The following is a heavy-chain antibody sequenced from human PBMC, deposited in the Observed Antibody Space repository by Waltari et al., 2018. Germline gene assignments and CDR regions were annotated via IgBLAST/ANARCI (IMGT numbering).Heavy chain of an antibody. CDR2: IYYTGTT. J-gene: IGHJ4*02. V-gene: IGHV4-39*01. D-gene: IGHD3-3*01. CDR1: GASLDNTTPC. Sequence: QLQLQESGPQLVKPSETLSLTCTVSGASLDNTTPCWGWVRQPPGKGLEWIGSIYYTGTTYDNPSRKSRMTISADTSKTQFSLRLSSVTAADTAVYYCARHINFWSGYYFDSWGQGTLVTVSS. CDR3: ARHINFWSGYYFDS.